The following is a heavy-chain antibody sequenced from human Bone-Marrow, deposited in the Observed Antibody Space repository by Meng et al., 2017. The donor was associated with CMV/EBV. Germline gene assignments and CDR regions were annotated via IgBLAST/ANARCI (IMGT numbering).Heavy chain of an antibody. Sequence: GESLKISCAASGFTFSSYEMNWVRQAPGKGLEWVSSISSSSSYIYYADSVKGRFTISRDNAKNSLYLQMNSLRAEDTAVYYCSVAATPYYYYGMDVWGQGTTVTVSS. CDR3: SVAATPYYYYGMDV. CDR2: ISSSSSYI. J-gene: IGHJ6*02. CDR1: GFTFSSYE. D-gene: IGHD2-15*01. V-gene: IGHV3-21*01.